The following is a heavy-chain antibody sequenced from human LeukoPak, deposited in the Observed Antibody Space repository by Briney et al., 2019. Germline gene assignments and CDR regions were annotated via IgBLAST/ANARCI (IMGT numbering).Heavy chain of an antibody. CDR3: ARGLHLDSSGSLYY. V-gene: IGHV3-48*04. D-gene: IGHD3-22*01. CDR2: ITRENWI. CDR1: GFRFSSCW. Sequence: GGSLRLSCAASGFRFSSCWMTWVRQAPGKGLEWISYITRENWIYYSDSVKGRFTISRDHAKNSVYLEMNSLRADDTAVYYCARGLHLDSSGSLYYWGQGTLVTVSS. J-gene: IGHJ4*02.